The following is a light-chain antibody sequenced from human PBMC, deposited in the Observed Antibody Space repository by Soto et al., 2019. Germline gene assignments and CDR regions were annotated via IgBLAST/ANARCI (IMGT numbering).Light chain of an antibody. CDR3: CSYAAGSTYV. J-gene: IGLJ1*01. V-gene: IGLV2-23*01. Sequence: QSVLTQPASVSGSPGQSITISCTGTSSDVGNYNLVSWFQQHPDKAPKLMIYEGHKRPSGVSNRFSGFKSDNTASLTISGLQAEVEADYYCCSYAAGSTYVFGTGTKLTVL. CDR1: SSDVGNYNL. CDR2: EGH.